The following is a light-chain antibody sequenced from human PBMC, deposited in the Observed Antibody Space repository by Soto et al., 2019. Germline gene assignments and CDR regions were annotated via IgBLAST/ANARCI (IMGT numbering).Light chain of an antibody. CDR1: ESVYNS. V-gene: IGKV3-15*01. J-gene: IGKJ5*01. Sequence: EIVMTQSPATLSVSPGERVTLSCRASESVYNSLAWFQQIPGQAPRLLIYSASTRASGIPARFTGSGSGTKFTITISSLQSEDFSVYYCQQYSNWPPITFGQGTRLEIK. CDR3: QQYSNWPPIT. CDR2: SAS.